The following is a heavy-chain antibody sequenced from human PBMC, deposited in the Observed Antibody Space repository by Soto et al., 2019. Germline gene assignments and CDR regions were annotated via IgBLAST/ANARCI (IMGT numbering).Heavy chain of an antibody. D-gene: IGHD3-22*01. Sequence: GASVKVSCKDSGGTLSINASIWVRQAPGQGLEWMGGIIPIFGTANYAQKFQGRVTITADESTSTAYMELSSLRSEDTAVYYCARAGGRYDSSGYYYGAFDIWGQGTMVTVSS. CDR2: IIPIFGTA. V-gene: IGHV1-69*13. CDR1: GGTLSINA. CDR3: ARAGGRYDSSGYYYGAFDI. J-gene: IGHJ3*02.